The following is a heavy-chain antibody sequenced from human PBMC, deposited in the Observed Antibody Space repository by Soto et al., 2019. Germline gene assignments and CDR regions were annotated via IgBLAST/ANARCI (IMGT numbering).Heavy chain of an antibody. CDR3: ARDVSSSWYANFDY. CDR1: GGSISSYY. J-gene: IGHJ4*02. D-gene: IGHD6-13*01. V-gene: IGHV4-4*07. Sequence: SETLSLTCTVSGGSISSYYWSWIRQPAGKGLEWIGRIYTSGSTNYNPSLKSRVTMSVDTSKNQFSLKLSSVTASDTAVYYCARDVSSSWYANFDYWGQGALVTVSS. CDR2: IYTSGST.